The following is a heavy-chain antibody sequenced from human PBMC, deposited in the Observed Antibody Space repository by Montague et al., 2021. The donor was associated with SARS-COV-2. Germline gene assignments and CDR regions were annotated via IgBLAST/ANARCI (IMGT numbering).Heavy chain of an antibody. J-gene: IGHJ5*02. Sequence: SETLSLTCAVYGGSLSGYYLYWIRQTPGKGLEWIWEVNHSGTTNYNPSLKSRLPISGDTSKKQFSLNLTSVTTADTAVYYCARGTAYAFWSGHLWYKWFDPWGLGTPVTVSS. D-gene: IGHD3-3*01. CDR3: ARGTAYAFWSGHLWYKWFDP. CDR1: GGSLSGYY. CDR2: VNHSGTT. V-gene: IGHV4-34*01.